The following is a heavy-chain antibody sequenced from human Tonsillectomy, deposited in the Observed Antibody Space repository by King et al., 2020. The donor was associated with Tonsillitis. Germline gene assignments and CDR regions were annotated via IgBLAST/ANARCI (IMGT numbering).Heavy chain of an antibody. CDR1: GFSLSTSGVG. CDR2: IYWNDDK. V-gene: IGHV2-5*01. CDR3: AHLLRDWGPFDY. J-gene: IGHJ4*02. D-gene: IGHD7-27*01. Sequence: TLKESGPTLVKPTQTLTLTCTFSGFSLSTSGVGVGWIRQPPGKALERLALIYWNDDKRYSPSLKSRLTITKDTSKNQVVLTMTNMDPVDTATYYCAHLLRDWGPFDYWGQGTLVTVSS.